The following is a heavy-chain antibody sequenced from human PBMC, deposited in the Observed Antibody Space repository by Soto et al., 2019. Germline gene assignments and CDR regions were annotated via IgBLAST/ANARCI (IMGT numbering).Heavy chain of an antibody. CDR1: GGSISSYY. J-gene: IGHJ4*02. CDR2: IYYSGST. Sequence: PSETLSLTCTVSGGSISSYYWSWIRQPPGKGLEWIGYIYYSGSTNYNPSLKSRVTISVDTSKNQFSLKLSSVTAADTAVYYCARHSRGYDHYFDYWGQGTLVTVSS. V-gene: IGHV4-59*08. CDR3: ARHSRGYDHYFDY. D-gene: IGHD5-12*01.